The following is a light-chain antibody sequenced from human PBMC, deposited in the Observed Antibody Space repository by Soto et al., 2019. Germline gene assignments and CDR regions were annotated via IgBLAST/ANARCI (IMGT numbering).Light chain of an antibody. Sequence: DIVMTQTPLSLSVTPGQSASISCKSSQSLLYSDRKTYLDWYLQKPGQPPQLLIYEVSNRFSGVPDRFSGSGSGTDFTLTIRRVEAEDVIVYYCMQATQIPGTVGQGTKVDSK. CDR3: MQATQIPGT. V-gene: IGKV2D-29*01. CDR1: QSLLYSDRKTY. J-gene: IGKJ1*01. CDR2: EVS.